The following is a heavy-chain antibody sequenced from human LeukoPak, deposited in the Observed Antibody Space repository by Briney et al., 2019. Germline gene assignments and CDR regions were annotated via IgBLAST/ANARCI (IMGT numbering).Heavy chain of an antibody. CDR1: GLTFSSYW. D-gene: IGHD2-15*01. CDR2: IKKDGSVT. Sequence: GGSLRLSCAVSGLTFSSYWMSWVRQAPGKGLEWVANIKKDGSVTYYAGSVKGRFTISRDNAKNSLYLQMNSLRAEDTAVYYCAREYCSGGTCYLPGYWGQGTLVSVSS. CDR3: AREYCSGGTCYLPGY. V-gene: IGHV3-7*01. J-gene: IGHJ4*02.